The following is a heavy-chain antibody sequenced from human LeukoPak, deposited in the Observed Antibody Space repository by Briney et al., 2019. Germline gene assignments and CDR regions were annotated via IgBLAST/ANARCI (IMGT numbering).Heavy chain of an antibody. Sequence: ASVKVSCKASGCTFTSYGISWVRQAPGQGLEWMGWISAYNGNTNYAQKLQGGVTMTTDTSTSTAYMELRSLRSDDTAVYYCARVLGDILTGYYQDYWGQGTLVTVSS. J-gene: IGHJ4*02. CDR3: ARVLGDILTGYYQDY. CDR2: ISAYNGNT. D-gene: IGHD3-9*01. CDR1: GCTFTSYG. V-gene: IGHV1-18*01.